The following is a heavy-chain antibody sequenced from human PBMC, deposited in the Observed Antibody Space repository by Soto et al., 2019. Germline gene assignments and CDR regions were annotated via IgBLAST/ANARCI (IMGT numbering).Heavy chain of an antibody. CDR3: ARDIVGAGRFDP. Sequence: GESLKISCAASGFTFSSYWMHWVRQAPGKGLVWVSRINSDGSSTSYADSVKGRFTISRDNAKNTLYLQMNSLRAEDTAVYYCARDIVGAGRFDPWGPGTLVTVSS. CDR2: INSDGSST. J-gene: IGHJ5*02. D-gene: IGHD1-26*01. CDR1: GFTFSSYW. V-gene: IGHV3-74*01.